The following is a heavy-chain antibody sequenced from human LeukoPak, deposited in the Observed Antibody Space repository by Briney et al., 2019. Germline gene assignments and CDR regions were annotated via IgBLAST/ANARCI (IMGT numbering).Heavy chain of an antibody. CDR3: ADGYSSGYDAFDI. D-gene: IGHD6-25*01. CDR1: GGTFSSYA. V-gene: IGHV1-69*13. CDR2: IIPIFGTA. Sequence: SVKVSCKASGGTFSSYAISWVRQAPGQGLEWMGGIIPIFGTANYAQKFQGRVTITADESTSTAYMELSSLRSEDTAVYYCADGYSSGYDAFDIWGQGTMVTVSS. J-gene: IGHJ3*02.